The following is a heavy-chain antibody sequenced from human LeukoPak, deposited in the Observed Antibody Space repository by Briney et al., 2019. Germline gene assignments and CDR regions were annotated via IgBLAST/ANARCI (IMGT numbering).Heavy chain of an antibody. CDR2: TSYDGSHT. V-gene: IGHV3-30*03. Sequence: GTSLRLSCAASGFRFTDYGLHWVRQAPGKGLEWVAQTSYDGSHTYYADSVTGRFTISRDNSKNTLYLQMNSLRAEDTAVYYCARDLRSGSYLAPNWFDPWGQGTLVTVSS. CDR1: GFRFTDYG. CDR3: ARDLRSGSYLAPNWFDP. J-gene: IGHJ5*02. D-gene: IGHD1-26*01.